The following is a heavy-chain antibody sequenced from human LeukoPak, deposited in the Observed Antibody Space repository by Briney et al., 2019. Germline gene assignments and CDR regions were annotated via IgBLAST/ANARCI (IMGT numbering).Heavy chain of an antibody. Sequence: SETLSLTCTVSGGSISNYFWSWIRQPPGKGLEWIGYIYCSGSTNYNPSLKSRVTISVDTSKNQFSLKLSSVTAADTAVYYCAKDSSGFVYWGQGTLVTVSS. J-gene: IGHJ4*02. V-gene: IGHV4-59*01. CDR2: IYCSGST. CDR3: AKDSSGFVY. D-gene: IGHD6-19*01. CDR1: GGSISNYF.